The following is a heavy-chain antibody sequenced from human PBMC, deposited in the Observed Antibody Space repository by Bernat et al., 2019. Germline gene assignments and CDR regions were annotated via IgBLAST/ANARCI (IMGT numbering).Heavy chain of an antibody. CDR1: GYTFTSYD. V-gene: IGHV1-8*01. Sequence: QVQLVQSGAEVKKPGASVKVSCKASGYTFTSYDINWVRQATGQGLEWMGWMNPNSDNTGYAQKFQVRVTMTRNASTSTAYMELSRLRSEDTAVYYCACGLGPRGLGWFDPWGQGTLVTVSS. CDR2: MNPNSDNT. CDR3: ACGLGPRGLGWFDP. J-gene: IGHJ5*02. D-gene: IGHD3-16*01.